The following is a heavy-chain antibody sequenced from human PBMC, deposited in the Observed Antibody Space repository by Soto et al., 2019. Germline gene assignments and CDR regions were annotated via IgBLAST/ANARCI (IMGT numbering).Heavy chain of an antibody. V-gene: IGHV3-48*01. D-gene: IGHD3-9*01. CDR1: GFTFSSYS. CDR3: ARELRDYDILTGYYSYWFDP. CDR2: ISSSSSTI. J-gene: IGHJ5*02. Sequence: EVQLVESGGGLVQPGGSLRLSCAASGFTFSSYSMNWVRQAPGKGLEWVSYISSSSSTIYYADSVKGRFTISRDNAKNSPYLQMNSLRAEDTAVYYCARELRDYDILTGYYSYWFDPWGQGTLVTVSS.